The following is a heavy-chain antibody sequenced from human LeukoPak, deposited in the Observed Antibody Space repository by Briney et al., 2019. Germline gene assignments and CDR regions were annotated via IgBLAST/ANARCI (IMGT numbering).Heavy chain of an antibody. D-gene: IGHD1-26*01. J-gene: IGHJ3*02. CDR2: ISSSSSYI. V-gene: IGHV3-21*01. CDR1: GFTFSSYS. CDR3: AREQSGSYSEAFDI. Sequence: GGSLRLSCAASGFTFSSYSMNWVRQAPGKGLEWVSSISSSSSYIYYADSVKGRFTISRDNAQNSLYLQMNSLRAEDTAVYYCAREQSGSYSEAFDIWGQGTMVTVSS.